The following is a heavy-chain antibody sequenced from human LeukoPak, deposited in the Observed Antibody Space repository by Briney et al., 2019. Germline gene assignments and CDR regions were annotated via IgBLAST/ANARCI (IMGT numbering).Heavy chain of an antibody. D-gene: IGHD6-13*01. CDR3: ARMVLGQSNSWYQFDY. J-gene: IGHJ4*02. Sequence: SETLSLTCAVYGGSFSGYYWSWIRQPPGKGLEWIGEINHSGSTNYNPSLKSRVTISVDTSKNQFSLKLTSVTAADTAVYYCARMVLGQSNSWYQFDYWGQGTLVTVSS. CDR1: GGSFSGYY. V-gene: IGHV4-34*01. CDR2: INHSGST.